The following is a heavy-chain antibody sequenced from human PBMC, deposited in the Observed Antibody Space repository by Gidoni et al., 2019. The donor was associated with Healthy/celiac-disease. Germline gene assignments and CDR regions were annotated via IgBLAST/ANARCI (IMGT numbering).Heavy chain of an antibody. CDR2: ISSSSSYI. CDR3: ATYVSTSREFDY. CDR1: GFTFSSYS. D-gene: IGHD2-2*01. V-gene: IGHV3-21*01. J-gene: IGHJ4*02. Sequence: EVQLVESGGGLVKPGGSLRLSCAASGFTFSSYSMNWVRQAPGKGLDWVSSISSSSSYIYYADSVKGRFTISRDNAKNSLYLQMNSLRAEDTAVYYCATYVSTSREFDYWGQGTLVTVSS.